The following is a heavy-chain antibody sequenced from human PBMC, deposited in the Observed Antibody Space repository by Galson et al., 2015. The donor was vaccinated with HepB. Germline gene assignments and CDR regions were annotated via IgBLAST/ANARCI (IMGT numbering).Heavy chain of an antibody. CDR1: GFTFSSYA. Sequence: SLRLSCAASGFTFSSYAMSWVRQAPGKGLEWVSGITASDGRTYYADSVKGHFTISRDNSKNTLYLQMNSLRAEDTAIYYCARTNSGGWYDYWGQGTLVTVSS. J-gene: IGHJ4*02. CDR3: ARTNSGGWYDY. D-gene: IGHD6-19*01. CDR2: ITASDGRT. V-gene: IGHV3-23*01.